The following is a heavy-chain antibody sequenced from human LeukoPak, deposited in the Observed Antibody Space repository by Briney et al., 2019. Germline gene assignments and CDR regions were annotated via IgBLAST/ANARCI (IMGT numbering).Heavy chain of an antibody. D-gene: IGHD3-9*01. V-gene: IGHV1-18*01. CDR2: ISAYNGNT. J-gene: IGHJ6*02. CDR1: GYTFTNYG. CDR3: ARNHYYDILTGSVTYGMDV. Sequence: ASVKVSCKASGYTFTNYGISWVRQAPGQGLEWMGWISAYNGNTNYAQKLQGRDTTTTDTSTSTAYMELRSLRSDDTAVYYCARNHYYDILTGSVTYGMDVWGQGTTVTVSS.